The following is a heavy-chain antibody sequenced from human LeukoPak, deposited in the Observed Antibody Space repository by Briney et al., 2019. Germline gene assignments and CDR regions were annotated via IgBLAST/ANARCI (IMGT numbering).Heavy chain of an antibody. D-gene: IGHD5-12*01. CDR2: IYYSGST. Sequence: SETLSLTCTVSGGSISSSSYYWGWIRQPTGKGLEWIGSIYYSGSTYYNPSLKSRVTISVDTSKNQFSLKLSSVTAADTAVYYCARVMGYSGYDPYDWFDPWGQGTLVTVSS. CDR1: GGSISSSSYY. V-gene: IGHV4-39*07. CDR3: ARVMGYSGYDPYDWFDP. J-gene: IGHJ5*02.